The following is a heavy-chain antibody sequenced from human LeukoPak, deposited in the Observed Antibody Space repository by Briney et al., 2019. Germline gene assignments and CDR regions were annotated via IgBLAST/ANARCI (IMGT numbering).Heavy chain of an antibody. CDR3: ARADPNYGSGSNY. D-gene: IGHD3-10*01. CDR2: ISSSSSYI. V-gene: IGHV3-21*01. Sequence: GGSLRLSCAASGFTFSNYWMHWVRQAPGKGLEWVSSISSSSSYIYYADSVKGRFTISRDNAKNSLYLQMNSLRAEDTAVYYCARADPNYGSGSNYWGQGTLVTVSS. J-gene: IGHJ4*02. CDR1: GFTFSNYW.